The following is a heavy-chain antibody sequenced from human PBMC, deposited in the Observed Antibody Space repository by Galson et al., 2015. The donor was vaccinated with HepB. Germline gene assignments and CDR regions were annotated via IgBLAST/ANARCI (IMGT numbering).Heavy chain of an antibody. CDR1: GGSFSGYY. D-gene: IGHD2-2*01. Sequence: TLSLTCAVYGGSFSGYYWSWIRQPPGKGLEWIGEINHSGSTNYNPSFKSRVTISVDTSKNQFSLKLSSVTAADTAVYYCASSLVVPAGIEYYYYAMDVWGQGTTVTVSS. CDR3: ASSLVVPAGIEYYYYAMDV. CDR2: INHSGST. J-gene: IGHJ6*02. V-gene: IGHV4-34*01.